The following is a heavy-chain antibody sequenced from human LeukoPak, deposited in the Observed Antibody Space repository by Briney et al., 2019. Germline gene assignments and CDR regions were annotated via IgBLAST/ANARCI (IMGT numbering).Heavy chain of an antibody. J-gene: IGHJ4*02. D-gene: IGHD5-12*01. CDR1: GFTFSSYS. V-gene: IGHV3-21*01. CDR3: ARDAVATILYYFDY. CDR2: ISSSSSYI. Sequence: GGALRLSCAASGFTFSSYSMNWVRQAPGKGLEGVSSISSSSSYIYYADSVKGRFTISRDNAKNSLYVQMNSLRAEDTAVYYCARDAVATILYYFDYWGQGTLVTVSS.